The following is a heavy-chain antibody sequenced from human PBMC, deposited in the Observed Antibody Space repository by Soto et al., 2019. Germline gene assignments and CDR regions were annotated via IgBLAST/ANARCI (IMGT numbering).Heavy chain of an antibody. Sequence: GGFLRLSCAASGFTFSSYAMHWVRQAPGKRLEWVAVISYDGSNKYYADSVKGRFTISRDNSKNTLYLQMNSLRAEDTAVYYCARGAYYDSSGYYYGIDYWGQGTLVTVSS. D-gene: IGHD3-22*01. CDR3: ARGAYYDSSGYYYGIDY. CDR2: ISYDGSNK. J-gene: IGHJ4*02. CDR1: GFTFSSYA. V-gene: IGHV3-30-3*01.